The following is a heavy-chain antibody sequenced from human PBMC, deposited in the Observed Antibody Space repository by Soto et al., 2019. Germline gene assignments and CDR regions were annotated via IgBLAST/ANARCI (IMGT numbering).Heavy chain of an antibody. J-gene: IGHJ5*02. D-gene: IGHD2-2*01. CDR1: VVSIGSSSYY. CDR3: GAYCSRTYRYDWFDP. Sequence: WETLSLTCSLSVVSIGSSSYYFGWIRQPPWKGLEWIGSLYYTGTTYYNSSLKSRVTISADKSQNQFSLRLSSVTAADTAVYYCGAYCSRTYRYDWFDPWCQGTLVAVSS. V-gene: IGHV4-39*01. CDR2: LYYTGTT.